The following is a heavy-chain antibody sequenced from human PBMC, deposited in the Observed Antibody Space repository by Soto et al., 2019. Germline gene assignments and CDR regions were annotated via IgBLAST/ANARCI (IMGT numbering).Heavy chain of an antibody. CDR2: INTNSGGT. D-gene: IGHD2-15*01. J-gene: IGHJ5*02. CDR3: AGAHYGSGGSCYYATWFDP. Sequence: ASVKVSCKASGYTFTRYYIHWVRQAPGQGLEWMGWINTNSGGTNYAQKLQGWVTMTRDTSISTAYMGLGRLRSDGTGVYDCAGAHYGSGGSCYYATWFDPCGQGTLVTVSS. CDR1: GYTFTRYY. V-gene: IGHV1-2*04.